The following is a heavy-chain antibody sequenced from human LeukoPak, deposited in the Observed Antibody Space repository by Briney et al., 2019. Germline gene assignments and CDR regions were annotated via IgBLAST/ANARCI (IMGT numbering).Heavy chain of an antibody. CDR1: GFTFSSYW. CDR3: ARKAPGRFYHYMDV. CDR2: INTDGDST. J-gene: IGHJ6*03. Sequence: GGSLRLSCAASGFTFSSYWMHWVRQAPGKGLVWVSRINTDGDSTIYPDSVKGRFTISRDNAKNTLYLQMNSLRVEDTAVYYRARKAPGRFYHYMDVWGKGTTVTVSS. V-gene: IGHV3-74*01. D-gene: IGHD1-26*01.